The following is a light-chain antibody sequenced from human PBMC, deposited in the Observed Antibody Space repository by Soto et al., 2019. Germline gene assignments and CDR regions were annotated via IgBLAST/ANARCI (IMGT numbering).Light chain of an antibody. CDR3: QQSHCPPRT. CDR2: GTS. Sequence: EIVLSHSLGTLSLSPEERATLSCRASQSLTSRYLAWYRQKPGQAPRLLIYGTSSRATGIPDRFSGSGSGTDFTLTISRLEPEDFAVYYCQQSHCPPRTFAQGTKVDIK. CDR1: QSLTSRY. J-gene: IGKJ1*01. V-gene: IGKV3-20*01.